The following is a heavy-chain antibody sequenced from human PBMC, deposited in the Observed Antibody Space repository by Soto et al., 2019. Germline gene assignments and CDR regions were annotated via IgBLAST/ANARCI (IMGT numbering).Heavy chain of an antibody. V-gene: IGHV4-31*03. CDR2: IYYSGST. CDR1: GGSISGGGYY. D-gene: IGHD6-13*01. CDR3: ARDTKAAAGLYYYYCGMDF. Sequence: SETLSLTCTVSGGSISGGGYYWSWIRQHPGKGLEWIGYIYYSGSTYYNPSLKSRVTISVDTSKNQFSLKLSSVTAADTAVYYCARDTKAAAGLYYYYCGMDFWGQGTTVTVSS. J-gene: IGHJ6*02.